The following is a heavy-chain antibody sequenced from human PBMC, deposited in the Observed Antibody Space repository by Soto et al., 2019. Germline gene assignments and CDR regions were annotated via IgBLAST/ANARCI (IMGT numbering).Heavy chain of an antibody. CDR3: AKGVSQYTPLALFDY. J-gene: IGHJ4*02. D-gene: IGHD5-18*01. V-gene: IGHV3-23*01. Sequence: EVQLLESGGGLVRPGGSLRLSCAASGFTFSSYAMSWVRQAPGKGLAWVSTISGSDGRTYSTDSVKGPFTISRDNSRNTAYLQMNSLRVEDTAVYYCAKGVSQYTPLALFDYWGRGTLVTVSS. CDR1: GFTFSSYA. CDR2: ISGSDGRT.